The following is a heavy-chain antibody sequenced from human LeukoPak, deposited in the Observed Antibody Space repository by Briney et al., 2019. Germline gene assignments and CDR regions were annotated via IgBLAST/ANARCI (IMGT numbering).Heavy chain of an antibody. J-gene: IGHJ6*02. CDR2: ISYDGSNK. CDR3: ATAFVVVPAANPYDYYYGMDV. CDR1: GFTFSSYG. D-gene: IGHD2-2*01. Sequence: GGSLRLSCAASGFTFSSYGMHWVRQAPGKGLEWVAVISYDGSNKYYADSVKGRFTISRDNSKNTLYLQMNSLRAEDTAAYYCATAFVVVPAANPYDYYYGMDVWGQGTTVTVSS. V-gene: IGHV3-30*03.